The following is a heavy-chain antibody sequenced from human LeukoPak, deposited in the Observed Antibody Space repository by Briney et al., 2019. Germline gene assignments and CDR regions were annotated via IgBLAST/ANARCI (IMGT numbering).Heavy chain of an antibody. CDR2: IWYDGSNK. J-gene: IGHJ5*02. Sequence: SGGSLRLSCAASGFTFSSYGMHWVRQAPGKGLEWVAVIWYDGSNKYYADSVKGRFTISRDNSKNTLYLQMNGLRAEDTAVYYCARGGIVVVPAAPGASRFDPWGQGTLVTVSS. CDR1: GFTFSSYG. V-gene: IGHV3-33*01. CDR3: ARGGIVVVPAAPGASRFDP. D-gene: IGHD2-2*01.